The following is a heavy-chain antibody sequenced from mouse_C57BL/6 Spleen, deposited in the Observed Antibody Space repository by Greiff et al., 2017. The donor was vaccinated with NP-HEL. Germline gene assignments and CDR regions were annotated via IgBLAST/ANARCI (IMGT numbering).Heavy chain of an antibody. Sequence: QVQLQQPGAELVKPGASVKLSCKASGYTFTSYWMHWVKQRPGQGLEWIGMIHPNSGSTNYNEKFKSKATLTVDKSSSTAYMQLSSLTSEDSAVYYGARRKTTVGSDYFDYWGQGTTLTVSS. D-gene: IGHD1-1*01. CDR2: IHPNSGST. CDR1: GYTFTSYW. CDR3: ARRKTTVGSDYFDY. V-gene: IGHV1-64*01. J-gene: IGHJ2*01.